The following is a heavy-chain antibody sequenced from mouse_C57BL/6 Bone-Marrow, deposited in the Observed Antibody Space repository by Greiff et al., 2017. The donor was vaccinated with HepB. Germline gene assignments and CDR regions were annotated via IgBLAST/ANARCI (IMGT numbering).Heavy chain of an antibody. V-gene: IGHV5-16*01. J-gene: IGHJ1*03. Sequence: EVQLVESEGGLVQPGSSMKLSCTASGFTFSDYYMAWVRQVPEKGLEWVANINDDGSSTYYLDSLKSRFIITRDNAKNILYLQMSSLKSEDTATYYCARDLLYYGSSYWYFDVWGTGTTVTVSS. CDR2: INDDGSST. CDR1: GFTFSDYY. D-gene: IGHD1-1*01. CDR3: ARDLLYYGSSYWYFDV.